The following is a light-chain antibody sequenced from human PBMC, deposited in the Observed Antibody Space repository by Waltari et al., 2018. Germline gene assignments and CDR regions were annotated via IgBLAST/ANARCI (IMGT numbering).Light chain of an antibody. V-gene: IGKV1-5*03. CDR3: QQCDTYS. J-gene: IGKJ1*01. CDR1: QRINSW. CDR2: KAS. Sequence: DIQMTQSPSTLSASVGDRVTITCRASQRINSWLAWYQQKPGKAPKLLIYKASTLDSGVPSRFSGSGSGTEFTLTISGLQPDYFATYYCQQCDTYSFGQGTKVEIK.